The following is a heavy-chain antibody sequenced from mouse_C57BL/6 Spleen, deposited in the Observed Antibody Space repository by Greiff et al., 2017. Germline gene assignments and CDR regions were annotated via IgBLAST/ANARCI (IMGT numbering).Heavy chain of an antibody. CDR2: IYPRDGST. Sequence: QVQLKQSGPELVKPGASVKLSCKASGYTFTSYDINWVKQRPGQGLEWIGWIYPRDGSTKYNEKFKGKATLTVDTSSSTAYMELHSLTSEDSAVYFCARRKFITIPYFDYWGQGTTLTVSS. D-gene: IGHD1-1*02. CDR1: GYTFTSYD. V-gene: IGHV1-85*01. CDR3: ARRKFITIPYFDY. J-gene: IGHJ2*01.